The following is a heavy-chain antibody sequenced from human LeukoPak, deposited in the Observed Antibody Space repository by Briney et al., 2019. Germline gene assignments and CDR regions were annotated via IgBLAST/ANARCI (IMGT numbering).Heavy chain of an antibody. V-gene: IGHV4-39*01. Sequence: SETLSLTCTVSGVSIRSSYYYWGWIRQPPGKGLEWIGSIYDSGSTYYNPSLKSRVTISVDTSKNQFSLKLSSVTAADTAVYYCARWGRGAKPPYFDYWGQGTLVTVSS. CDR3: ARWGRGAKPPYFDY. CDR2: IYDSGST. D-gene: IGHD1-26*01. J-gene: IGHJ4*02. CDR1: GVSIRSSYYY.